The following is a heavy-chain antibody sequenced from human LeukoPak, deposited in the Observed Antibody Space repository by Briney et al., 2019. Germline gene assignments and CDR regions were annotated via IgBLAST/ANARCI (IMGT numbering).Heavy chain of an antibody. CDR2: IKEDGSEK. D-gene: IGHD3-3*01. J-gene: IGHJ3*02. CDR3: ARGPKFLGPI. V-gene: IGHV3-7*01. Sequence: GGSLRLSCAASGFTFSSYWMNWVRQAPGKGLEWVANIKEDGSEKYYVDSVKGRFTISRDNAKKSLYLQMINLRVEDTALYYLARGPKFLGPIWGQGTMVTVSP. CDR1: GFTFSSYW.